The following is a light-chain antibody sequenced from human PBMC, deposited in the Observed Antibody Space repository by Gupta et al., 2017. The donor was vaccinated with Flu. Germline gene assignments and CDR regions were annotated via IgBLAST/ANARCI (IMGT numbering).Light chain of an antibody. Sequence: EVVMMQPPATLSVSPGERVTLSCRASQAIRSNLAWYQQKPGQAPRLLIYGASTRVSGIPDRFSGSGSGTEFTLTISSLQSEDFAVYYCQQFNTWPPYTFGQGTQLEIK. CDR2: GAS. CDR3: QQFNTWPPYT. CDR1: QAIRSN. V-gene: IGKV3-15*01. J-gene: IGKJ2*01.